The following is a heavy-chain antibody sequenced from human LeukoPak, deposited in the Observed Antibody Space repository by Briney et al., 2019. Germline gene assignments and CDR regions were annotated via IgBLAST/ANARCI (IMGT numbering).Heavy chain of an antibody. J-gene: IGHJ5*02. D-gene: IGHD3-22*01. CDR1: GGSISSGDYY. Sequence: SETLSLTCTVSGGSISSGDYYWSWIRQPPGKGLEWIGYIYYSGSTYYNPSLKSRVTISVDTSKNQFSLKLSSVTAADTAVYYCAREGGSYYDSNPWGQGTLVTVSS. CDR2: IYYSGST. V-gene: IGHV4-30-4*01. CDR3: AREGGSYYDSNP.